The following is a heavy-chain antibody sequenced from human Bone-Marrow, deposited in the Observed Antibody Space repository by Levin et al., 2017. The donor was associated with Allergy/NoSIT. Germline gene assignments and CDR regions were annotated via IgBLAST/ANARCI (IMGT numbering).Heavy chain of an antibody. CDR1: GASIRNYY. Sequence: SQTLSLTCTVSGASIRNYYWNWIRPPPGKGLEWIGYIHYSGKIIYNPSLKSRLTISLDTSKNQFSLKLSSVTAADTALYYCARDAAVPGPFDYWGQGTLVTVSS. V-gene: IGHV4-59*01. CDR2: IHYSGKI. D-gene: IGHD6-19*01. CDR3: ARDAAVPGPFDY. J-gene: IGHJ4*02.